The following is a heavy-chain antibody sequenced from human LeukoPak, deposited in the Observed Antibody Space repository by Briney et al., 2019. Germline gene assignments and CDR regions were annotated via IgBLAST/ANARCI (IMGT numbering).Heavy chain of an antibody. J-gene: IGHJ6*03. CDR3: ARQIVGTSWNYYYSYIDV. CDR2: VFHSGNT. CDR1: GGSIISSLYH. Sequence: SETLSITCSVSGGSIISSLYHWGWLRQPPGKGLEWIGNVFHSGNTYSSPSLQSRVAFSVDTSKNQFSLKLTSVTATDTAVHYCARQIVGTSWNYYYSYIDVWGKRTTVRVSS. D-gene: IGHD1-1*01. V-gene: IGHV4-39*01.